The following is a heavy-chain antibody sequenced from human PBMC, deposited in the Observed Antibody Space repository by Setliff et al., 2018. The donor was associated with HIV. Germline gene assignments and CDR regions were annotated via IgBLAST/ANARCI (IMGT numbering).Heavy chain of an antibody. CDR2: ISGYNGIT. D-gene: IGHD3-10*01. CDR3: AREGRRDGRSGAHDY. J-gene: IGHJ4*02. CDR1: GYTFTSYG. V-gene: IGHV1-18*01. Sequence: ASVKVSCKASGYTFTSYGISWVRQAPGQGLEWMGWISGYNGITKYSQKLQGRVTMTTDTSTSTAYMELSSLRSEDTAVYYCAREGRRDGRSGAHDYWGQGTLVTVSS.